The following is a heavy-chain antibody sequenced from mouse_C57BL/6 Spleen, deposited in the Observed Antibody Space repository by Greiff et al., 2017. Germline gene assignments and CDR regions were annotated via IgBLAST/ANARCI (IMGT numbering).Heavy chain of an antibody. D-gene: IGHD1-1*01. CDR1: GYTFPSYW. CDR3: ARVITTVVATPFFDY. V-gene: IGHV1-50*01. CDR2: IDPSDSYT. Sequence: QVQLKQPGAELVKPGASVKLSCKASGYTFPSYWMQWVKQRPGQGLEWIGEIDPSDSYTNYNQKFKGKATLTVDTSSSTAYMQLSSLTSEDSAVYYCARVITTVVATPFFDYWGQGTTLTVSS. J-gene: IGHJ2*01.